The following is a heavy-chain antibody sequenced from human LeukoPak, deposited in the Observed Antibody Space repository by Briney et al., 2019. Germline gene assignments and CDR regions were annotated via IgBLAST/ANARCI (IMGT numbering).Heavy chain of an antibody. CDR3: ARDVVVVIAPSPRAAFDI. Sequence: ASVKVSCKASGYTFTSYGISWVRQAPGQGLEWMGWINPNSGGTNYAQKFQGRVTMTRDTSISTAYMELSRLRSDDTAVYYCARDVVVVIAPSPRAAFDIWGQGTMVTVSS. CDR1: GYTFTSYG. D-gene: IGHD2-21*01. CDR2: INPNSGGT. J-gene: IGHJ3*02. V-gene: IGHV1-2*02.